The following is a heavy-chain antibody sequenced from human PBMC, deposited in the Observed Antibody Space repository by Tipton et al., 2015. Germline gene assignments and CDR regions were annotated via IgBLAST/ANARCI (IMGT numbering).Heavy chain of an antibody. Sequence: TLSLTCTVSGGSISSYYWSWIRQPAGKGLEWIGRIYSGGSTDYNPSLKSRLSLTVDTSNNQFSLKLDSVTAADTAVYYCARGRYFFDSDGQSVFDIWGQGTMVSVSS. V-gene: IGHV4-4*07. J-gene: IGHJ3*02. CDR2: IYSGGST. D-gene: IGHD2-15*01. CDR1: GGSISSYY. CDR3: ARGRYFFDSDGQSVFDI.